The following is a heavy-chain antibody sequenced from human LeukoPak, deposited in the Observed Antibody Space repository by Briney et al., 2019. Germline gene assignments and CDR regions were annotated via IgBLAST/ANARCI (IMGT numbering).Heavy chain of an antibody. J-gene: IGHJ6*02. CDR2: INPNSGGT. CDR3: ARDCSSTSCPRGGMDV. D-gene: IGHD2-2*01. Sequence: ASVTVSCTASGYTFTSYGISWVRQAPGQGLEWMGRINPNSGGTNYAQKFQGRVTMTRDTSISTAYMELSRLRSDDTAVYYCARDCSSTSCPRGGMDVWGQGTTVTVSS. V-gene: IGHV1-2*06. CDR1: GYTFTSYG.